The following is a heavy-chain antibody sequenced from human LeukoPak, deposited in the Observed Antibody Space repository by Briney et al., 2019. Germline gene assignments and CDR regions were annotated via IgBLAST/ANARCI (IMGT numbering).Heavy chain of an antibody. D-gene: IGHD6-6*01. CDR1: GFTFDDYT. Sequence: GGSLRLSCAASGFTFDDYTMHWVRQAPGKGLEWVSLISWDGGSTYYADSVKGRFTISRDNSTNSLYLQMNSLRTEDTALYYCAKDMESEYSSSLVDYWGQGTLVTVSS. CDR3: AKDMESEYSSSLVDY. CDR2: ISWDGGST. V-gene: IGHV3-43*01. J-gene: IGHJ4*02.